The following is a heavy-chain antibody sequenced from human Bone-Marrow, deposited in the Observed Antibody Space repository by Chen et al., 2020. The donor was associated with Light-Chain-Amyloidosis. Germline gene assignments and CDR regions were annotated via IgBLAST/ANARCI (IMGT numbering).Heavy chain of an antibody. Sequence: EVQLVESGGGLLQRGGSLRLSCAASGFAFSSYAMSWVRQAPGKGLEWVSTISGSGGSRYYGDSEKGRLTISIDKSKSALFLQMNSLRAEDTAVYCCAKDISYDDILPGYPADAFDIWGQGTMVTVSS. V-gene: IGHV3-23*04. D-gene: IGHD3-9*01. CDR2: ISGSGGSR. J-gene: IGHJ3*02. CDR3: AKDISYDDILPGYPADAFDI. CDR1: GFAFSSYA.